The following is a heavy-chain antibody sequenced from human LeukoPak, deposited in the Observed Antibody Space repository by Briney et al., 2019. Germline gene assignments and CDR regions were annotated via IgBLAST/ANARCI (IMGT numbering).Heavy chain of an antibody. CDR3: AKARYCSGGSCYSDY. CDR1: GFTFSSYW. J-gene: IGHJ4*02. V-gene: IGHV3-74*01. CDR2: ITSDGSST. Sequence: GGSLRLSCAGSGFTFSSYWMHWVRQAPGKGLVWVSRITSDGSSTSYADSVRGRITISRDNSKNTLYLQMNSLRAEDTAVYYCAKARYCSGGSCYSDYWGQGTLVTVSS. D-gene: IGHD2-15*01.